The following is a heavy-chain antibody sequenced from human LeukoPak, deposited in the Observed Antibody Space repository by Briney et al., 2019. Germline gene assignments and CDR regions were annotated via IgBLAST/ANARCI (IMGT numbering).Heavy chain of an antibody. J-gene: IGHJ4*02. CDR1: GYTFTSYY. CDR3: ARGVMTTVTTSADY. D-gene: IGHD4-17*01. V-gene: IGHV1-69*13. CDR2: IIPIFGTA. Sequence: SVKVSCKASGYTFTSYYMHWVRQAPGQGLEWMGGIIPIFGTANYAQKFQGRVTITADESTSTAYMELSSLRSEDTAVYYCARGVMTTVTTSADYWGQGTLVTVSS.